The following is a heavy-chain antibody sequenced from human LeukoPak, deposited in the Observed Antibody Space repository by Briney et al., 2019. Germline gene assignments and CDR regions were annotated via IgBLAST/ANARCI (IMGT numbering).Heavy chain of an antibody. CDR1: GYTFTGYY. Sequence: GASVKVSCKASGYTFTGYYMHWVRQAPGQGLEWMGWISAYNGNTNYAQKLQGRVTMTTDTSTSTAYMELRSLRSDDTAVYYCARWDRYYYDSSGYYSDYWGQGTLVTVSS. D-gene: IGHD3-22*01. CDR3: ARWDRYYYDSSGYYSDY. CDR2: ISAYNGNT. J-gene: IGHJ4*02. V-gene: IGHV1-18*04.